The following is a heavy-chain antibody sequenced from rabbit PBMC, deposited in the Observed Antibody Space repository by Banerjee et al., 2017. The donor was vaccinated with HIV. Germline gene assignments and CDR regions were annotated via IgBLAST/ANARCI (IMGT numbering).Heavy chain of an antibody. CDR1: GFPFSSRDY. CDR3: ARDMDPTGLNALDL. CDR2: ITLGLNGAI. J-gene: IGHJ6*01. V-gene: IGHV1S45*01. D-gene: IGHD7-1*01. Sequence: QEQLEESGGGLVKPEGSLTLTCKASGFPFSSRDYICWVRQTPGKGLEWIACITLGLNGAIYYANWAKGRFTISTTSPTTVTLQMTRLTAADTATYFCARDMDPTGLNALDLWGRGTLVTVS.